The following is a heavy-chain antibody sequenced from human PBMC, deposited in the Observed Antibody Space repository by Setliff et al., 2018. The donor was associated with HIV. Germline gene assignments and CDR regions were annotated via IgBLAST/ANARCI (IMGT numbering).Heavy chain of an antibody. CDR1: GYTFTSYA. D-gene: IGHD2-2*01. CDR2: INAGNGNT. CDR3: AREGRVKTDCSSTSCYVGGMDV. Sequence: ASVKVSCKASGYTFTSYAMHWVRQAPGQRLEWMGWINAGNGNTKYSQKFQGRVTITRDTSASTAYMELSSLRSEDTAVYYCAREGRVKTDCSSTSCYVGGMDVWGQGTTVTVSS. J-gene: IGHJ6*02. V-gene: IGHV1-3*01.